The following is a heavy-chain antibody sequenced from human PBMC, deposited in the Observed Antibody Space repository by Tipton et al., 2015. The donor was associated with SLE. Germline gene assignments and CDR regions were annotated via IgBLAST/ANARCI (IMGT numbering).Heavy chain of an antibody. D-gene: IGHD5-18*01. CDR1: GGSVSSSSKY. V-gene: IGHV4-39*07. Sequence: TLSLTCTVSGGSVSSSSKYWAWIRQPLGKGLEWIGSIYYTGTTTYYNSFLKSRVTMSVDTSKNQFSLRLTSVIAADTAVYYCARLHGYSYGLNWFDPWGQGTLISVSS. CDR3: ARLHGYSYGLNWFDP. J-gene: IGHJ5*02. CDR2: IYYTGTTT.